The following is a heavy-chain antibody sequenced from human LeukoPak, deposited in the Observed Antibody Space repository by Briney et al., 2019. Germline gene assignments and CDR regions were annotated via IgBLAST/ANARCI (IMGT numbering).Heavy chain of an antibody. J-gene: IGHJ5*01. Sequence: ASVKVSCKATSRISRVRQAPGQGLEWVGWIGTYGGDTYYAQKFQGRITVTTDTSTSTVYMELRNLRSDDTAVDYCARDLWNFYDDSGYNRDFDSWGQGTLVTVSS. CDR2: IGTYGGDT. D-gene: IGHD3-22*01. V-gene: IGHV1-18*01. CDR1: TSR. CDR3: ARDLWNFYDDSGYNRDFDS.